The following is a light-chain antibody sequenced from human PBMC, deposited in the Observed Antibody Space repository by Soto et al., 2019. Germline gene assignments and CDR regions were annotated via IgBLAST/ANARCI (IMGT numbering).Light chain of an antibody. CDR1: QGVSTY. CDR2: AAY. CDR3: QQSYRTPHT. V-gene: IGKV1-39*01. Sequence: DIQMTQSPSSLCASVGDRVTITCRASQGVSTYLIWYQQRQGRAPKLLIYAAYNLLSGVPSRFSGSGSGTNFTLTISSLQPEDFATYYCQQSYRTPHTFGQGTKLETK. J-gene: IGKJ2*01.